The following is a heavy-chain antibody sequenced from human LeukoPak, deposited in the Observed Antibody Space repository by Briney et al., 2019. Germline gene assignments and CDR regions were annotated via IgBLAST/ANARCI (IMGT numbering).Heavy chain of an antibody. CDR2: ISGSGGST. D-gene: IGHD1-7*01. J-gene: IGHJ4*02. CDR3: AKELELRIHYFDY. CDR1: GFTFSSYA. V-gene: IGHV3-23*01. Sequence: PGGSLRLSCAASGFTFSSYAMSWVRQAPGKGLEWVLAISGSGGSTYYADSVEGRFTISRDNSKNTLYLQMNSLRAEDTAVYYCAKELELRIHYFDYWGQGTLVTVSS.